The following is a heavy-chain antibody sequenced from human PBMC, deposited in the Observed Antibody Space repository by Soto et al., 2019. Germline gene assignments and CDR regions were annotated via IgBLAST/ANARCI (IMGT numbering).Heavy chain of an antibody. V-gene: IGHV3-15*07. CDR1: AFTLSNTR. D-gene: IGHD6-19*01. Sequence: PEGSLRLPCAASAFTLSNTRINWLLEAPGKGLEWVGRIKSKTDGGTTDYAAPVKGRFTISRDDSKNTLYLQMNSLKTEDTAVYYCTTDHSSGWYQWWFDPWGQGT. J-gene: IGHJ5*02. CDR2: IKSKTDGGTT. CDR3: TTDHSSGWYQWWFDP.